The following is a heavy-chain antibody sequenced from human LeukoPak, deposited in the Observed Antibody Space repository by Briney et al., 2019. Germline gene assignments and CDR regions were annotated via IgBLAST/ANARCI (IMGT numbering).Heavy chain of an antibody. CDR2: IIPIFGTA. Sequence: ASVKVSCKASGGTFSSYAISWVRQAPGQGLEWMGGIIPIFGTANYAQKFQGRVTITADESTSTAYMELSSLRSEDTAVYYCARDQGYCSSTSCYRGWFDPWGQGTLVTVSS. V-gene: IGHV1-69*01. CDR1: GGTFSSYA. J-gene: IGHJ5*02. CDR3: ARDQGYCSSTSCYRGWFDP. D-gene: IGHD2-2*01.